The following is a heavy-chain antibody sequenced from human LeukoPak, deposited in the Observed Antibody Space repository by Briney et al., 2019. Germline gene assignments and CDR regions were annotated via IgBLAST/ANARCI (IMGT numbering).Heavy chain of an antibody. CDR3: ARETLSLPDAFDI. V-gene: IGHV4-4*07. D-gene: IGHD3-16*02. CDR1: GGSISSYY. CDR2: IYTSGST. J-gene: IGHJ3*02. Sequence: SETLSLTCTVSGGSISSYYWGWIRQPAGKGLEWIGRIYTSGSTNYNPSLKSRVTMSVDTSKNQFSLKLSSVTAADTAVYYCARETLSLPDAFDIWGQGTMVTVSS.